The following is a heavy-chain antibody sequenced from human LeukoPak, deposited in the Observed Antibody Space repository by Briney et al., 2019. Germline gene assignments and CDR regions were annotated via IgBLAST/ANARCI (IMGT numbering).Heavy chain of an antibody. J-gene: IGHJ3*02. Sequence: PGGSLRLSCAASGFTFSSYAMHWVRQAPGKGLEYVSAISSNGGSTYYANSVKGRFTISRDNSKNTLYLQMGSLRAEDMAVYYCARESESDAFDIWGQGTMVTVSS. CDR2: ISSNGGST. V-gene: IGHV3-64*01. CDR1: GFTFSSYA. CDR3: ARESESDAFDI.